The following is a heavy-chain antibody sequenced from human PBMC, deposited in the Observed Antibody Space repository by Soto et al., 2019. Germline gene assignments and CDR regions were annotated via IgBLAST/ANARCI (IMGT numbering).Heavy chain of an antibody. Sequence: EVQLVESGGGLVQPGGSLRLSCSASGFTFSSYAMHWVRQAPGKGLEYVSAISSNGGSTYYADSVKGRFTISRDNSKNTLYLQMSSLIAEDTAVYYCVKGIVVVVAAPLDYWGQGTLVTVSS. D-gene: IGHD2-15*01. CDR3: VKGIVVVVAAPLDY. CDR1: GFTFSSYA. J-gene: IGHJ4*02. V-gene: IGHV3-64D*08. CDR2: ISSNGGST.